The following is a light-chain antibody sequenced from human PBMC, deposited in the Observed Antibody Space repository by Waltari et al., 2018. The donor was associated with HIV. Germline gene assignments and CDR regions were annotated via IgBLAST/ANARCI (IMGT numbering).Light chain of an antibody. V-gene: IGLV2-23*02. CDR2: SVT. CDR1: SRDVASYNF. J-gene: IGLJ1*01. Sequence: QSALTQPASVSGSPGQSITISCTGTSRDVASYNFASWYQHHPGKAPKVRINSVTKRPSGVSDRFSGSKSGNTASLTISGLQAEDEADYYCCSYAGTSTYVFGTGTKVTVL. CDR3: CSYAGTSTYV.